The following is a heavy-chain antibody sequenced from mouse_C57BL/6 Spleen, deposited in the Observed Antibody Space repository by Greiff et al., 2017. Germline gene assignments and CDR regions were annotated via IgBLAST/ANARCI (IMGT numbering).Heavy chain of an antibody. V-gene: IGHV5-17*01. CDR1: GFTFSDYG. CDR3: ARGLVYWYFDV. D-gene: IGHD3-1*01. CDR2: ISSGSSTI. Sequence: EVQLVESGGGLVKPGGSLKLSRAASGFTFSDYGMHWVRQAPEKGLEWVAYISSGSSTIYYADTVKGRFTISRDNAKNTLFLQMASLRSEDTAMYYCARGLVYWYFDVWGTGTTVTVSS. J-gene: IGHJ1*03.